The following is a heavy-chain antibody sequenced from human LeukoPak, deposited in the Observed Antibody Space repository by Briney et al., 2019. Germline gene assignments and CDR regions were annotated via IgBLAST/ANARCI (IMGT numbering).Heavy chain of an antibody. Sequence: ASVKVSCKASGYTFTGYYMHWVRQAPGQGLEWMGWISAYNGNTNYAQKLQGRVTMTTDTSTSTAYMELRSLRSDDTAVYYCARDGISTAAFDYWGQGTLVTVSS. CDR1: GYTFTGYY. V-gene: IGHV1-18*04. CDR3: ARDGISTAAFDY. J-gene: IGHJ4*02. D-gene: IGHD4-11*01. CDR2: ISAYNGNT.